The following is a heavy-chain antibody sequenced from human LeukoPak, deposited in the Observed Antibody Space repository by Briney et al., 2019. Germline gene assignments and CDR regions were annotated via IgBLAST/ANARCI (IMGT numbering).Heavy chain of an antibody. CDR1: GFTFSSYA. CDR2: ISHDGSNK. V-gene: IGHV3-30*04. J-gene: IGHJ3*02. CDR3: AREATLEGAFDI. Sequence: GSSLRLSCAVSGFTFSSYAMHWVRQAPGKALEWVAVISHDGSNKYYADSVKGRFTISRDNSKNTLYLQMNSLRAEDTAVYYCAREATLEGAFDIWGQGTMVTVSS.